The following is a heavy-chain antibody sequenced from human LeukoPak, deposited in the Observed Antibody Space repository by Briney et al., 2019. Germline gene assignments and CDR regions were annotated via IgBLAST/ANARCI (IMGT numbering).Heavy chain of an antibody. CDR2: IYTSGST. CDR1: GGSISSGSYY. Sequence: SQTLSLTCTVSGGSISSGSYYWSWIRQPAVKGLEWIGRIYTSGSTNYNPSLKSRVTISVDTSKNQFSLKLSSVTAADTAVYYCARVHSSGWYLDYWGQGTLVTVSS. D-gene: IGHD6-19*01. J-gene: IGHJ4*02. CDR3: ARVHSSGWYLDY. V-gene: IGHV4-61*02.